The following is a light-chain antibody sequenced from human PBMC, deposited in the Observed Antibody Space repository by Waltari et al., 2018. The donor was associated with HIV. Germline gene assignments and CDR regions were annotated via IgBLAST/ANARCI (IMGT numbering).Light chain of an antibody. CDR2: WAS. CDR1: QSVLYSSNNKNY. Sequence: DIVMTQSPDSLAVSLGERATINCKSSQSVLYSSNNKNYLAWYQQKQGQPPKLLIYWASTRESWVPDRFSGSGSGTDFTLTISILQAEDVAVYYCQQYYSTLTFGQGTKVEIK. CDR3: QQYYSTLT. J-gene: IGKJ1*01. V-gene: IGKV4-1*01.